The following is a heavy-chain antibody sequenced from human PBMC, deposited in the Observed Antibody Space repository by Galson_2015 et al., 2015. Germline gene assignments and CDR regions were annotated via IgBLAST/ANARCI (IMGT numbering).Heavy chain of an antibody. CDR2: INTDTGNP. J-gene: IGHJ4*02. Sequence: SVKVSCKASGYTFTDYAMNWVRQAPGQGLEWVGWINTDTGNPTYAHGFTGRFVFSVDTPVSTAYLQVTSLKAEDTAVYYCAREKQSLTFDYWGQGTLVTVSS. D-gene: IGHD1-20*01. CDR3: AREKQSLTFDY. CDR1: GYTFTDYA. V-gene: IGHV7-4-1*02.